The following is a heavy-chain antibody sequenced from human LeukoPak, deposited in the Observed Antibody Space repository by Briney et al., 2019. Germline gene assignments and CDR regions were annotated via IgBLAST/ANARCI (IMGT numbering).Heavy chain of an antibody. CDR3: ARDLSSTSTWELDY. CDR2: INPNSGVT. J-gene: IGHJ4*02. Sequence: ASVKVSCKASGYTVSDYFIHWVRQAPAQGLEWMGRINPNSGVTEYAQNFQGRVTMTRDTSISASYMELNRLTSDDTAIYYCARDLSSTSTWELDYWGQGTLVTVSS. D-gene: IGHD1-26*01. CDR1: GYTVSDYF. V-gene: IGHV1-2*06.